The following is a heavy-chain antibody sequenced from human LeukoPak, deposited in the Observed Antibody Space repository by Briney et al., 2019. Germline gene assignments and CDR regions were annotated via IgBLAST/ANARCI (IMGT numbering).Heavy chain of an antibody. CDR3: ARPGIEVAGNYWYFDL. V-gene: IGHV4-39*01. CDR1: GDSISSATSY. CDR2: IHHSGTT. J-gene: IGHJ2*01. Sequence: SETLSLTCTVSGDSISSATSYWGWIRQAPGKGLEWIGSIHHSGTTYYNPSLKSRVTVSIDTSKNQFSLKLKYVIGADTAVYYCARPGIEVAGNYWYFDLWGRGTLVTVSS. D-gene: IGHD6-19*01.